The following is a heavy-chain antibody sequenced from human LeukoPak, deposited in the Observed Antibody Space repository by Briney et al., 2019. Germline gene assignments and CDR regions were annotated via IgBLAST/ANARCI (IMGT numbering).Heavy chain of an antibody. D-gene: IGHD6-13*01. Sequence: TSETPSLTCAVDGGSVSAYYWGWIRQPPGKGLEWIGEINHSGSTNYNPSLKSRVTISVDTSKNQFSLQLSSVTAADTAVYYCARIKQQLVRYPTRWFDPWGQGTLVTVSS. V-gene: IGHV4-34*01. J-gene: IGHJ5*02. CDR2: INHSGST. CDR3: ARIKQQLVRYPTRWFDP. CDR1: GGSVSAYY.